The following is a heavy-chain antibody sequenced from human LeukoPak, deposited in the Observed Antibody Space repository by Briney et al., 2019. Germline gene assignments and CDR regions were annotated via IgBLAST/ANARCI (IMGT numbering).Heavy chain of an antibody. D-gene: IGHD6-19*01. CDR1: GGSISSYY. V-gene: IGHV4-39*02. CDR2: IYYSGST. Sequence: SETLSLTCTVSGGSISSYYWGWIRQPPGKGLEWIGSIYYSGSTYYNPSLKSRVTISVDTSKNQFSLKLSSVTAADTAVYYCARDKPSGWYSVFDYWGQGTLVTVSS. CDR3: ARDKPSGWYSVFDY. J-gene: IGHJ4*02.